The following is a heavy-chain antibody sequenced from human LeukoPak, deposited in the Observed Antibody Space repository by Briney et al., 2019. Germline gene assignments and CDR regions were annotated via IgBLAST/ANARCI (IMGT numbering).Heavy chain of an antibody. J-gene: IGHJ4*02. CDR2: IYYSGST. Sequence: SETLPLTCTVSGGSISSYYWSWIRQPPGKGLEWIGYIYYSGSTNYNPSLKSRVTISVDTSKNQFSLKLSSVTAADTAVYYCARTAGPYSSGWYLRYWGQGTLVTVSS. CDR1: GGSISSYY. D-gene: IGHD6-19*01. CDR3: ARTAGPYSSGWYLRY. V-gene: IGHV4-59*08.